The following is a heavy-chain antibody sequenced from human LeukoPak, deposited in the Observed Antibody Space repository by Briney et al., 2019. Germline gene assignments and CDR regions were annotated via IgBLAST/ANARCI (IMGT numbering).Heavy chain of an antibody. D-gene: IGHD6-13*01. CDR1: GASVSIYY. V-gene: IGHV4-59*08. CDR3: ARATSSWTDNWFDP. CDR2: IYFSGNT. J-gene: IGHJ5*02. Sequence: SETLSLTCTVSGASVSIYYWSWIRQPPGKGLEWIGFIYFSGNTNYNPSLKSRVIISVDTSKNQFSLKLSSVTAADTAVYYCARATSSWTDNWFDPWGQGTLVTVSS.